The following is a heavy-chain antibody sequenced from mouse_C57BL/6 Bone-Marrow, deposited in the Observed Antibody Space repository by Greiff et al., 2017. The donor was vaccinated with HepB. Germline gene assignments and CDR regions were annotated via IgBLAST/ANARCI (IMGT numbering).Heavy chain of an antibody. J-gene: IGHJ4*01. V-gene: IGHV1-18*01. CDR2: INPNNGGT. D-gene: IGHD1-1*02. CDR3: ARRVDYYAMDY. CDR1: GYTFTDYN. Sequence: SGPELVKPGASVKIPCKASGYTFTDYNMDWVKQSHGKSLEWIGDINPNNGGTIYNQKFKGKATLTADKSSSTAYMELRSLTSEDSAVYFCARRVDYYAMDYWGQGTSVTVSS.